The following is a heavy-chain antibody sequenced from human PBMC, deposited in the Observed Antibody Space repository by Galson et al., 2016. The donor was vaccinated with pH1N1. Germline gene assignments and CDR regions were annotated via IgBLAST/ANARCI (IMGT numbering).Heavy chain of an antibody. CDR2: ISSSSSYI. D-gene: IGHD3-9*01. V-gene: IGHV3-21*01. J-gene: IGHJ4*02. Sequence: SLRLSCAASGFTFNTYSMNWVRQAPGKGLEWVSSISSSSSYIYYADSVKGRFTISRDNAKNPLYPQMNSLRAEDTAVYYCARDLYDILTGFYNNNGYFDYWGQGTLVTVSS. CDR1: GFTFNTYS. CDR3: ARDLYDILTGFYNNNGYFDY.